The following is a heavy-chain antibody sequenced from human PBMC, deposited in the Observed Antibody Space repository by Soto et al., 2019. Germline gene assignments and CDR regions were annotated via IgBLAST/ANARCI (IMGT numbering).Heavy chain of an antibody. CDR2: INHGGTT. Sequence: XETLCLTCAVYGRSFSGYYWSWIRQPPGKGLEWIGEINHGGTTNYNPSLKSRVTLSVDTSKNQFSPRLSSVTAADTAVYYCARGVYCSSTSCYWGMDVWGQGTTVTVSS. CDR3: ARGVYCSSTSCYWGMDV. D-gene: IGHD2-2*01. V-gene: IGHV4-34*01. CDR1: GRSFSGYY. J-gene: IGHJ6*02.